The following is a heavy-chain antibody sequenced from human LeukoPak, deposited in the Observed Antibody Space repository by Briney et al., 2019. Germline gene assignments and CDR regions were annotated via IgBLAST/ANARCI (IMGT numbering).Heavy chain of an antibody. Sequence: SVKVSYKASGGTFSNYAIGWVRQAPGQGLEWMGGIIPFIDTANYAQKLQGRVTITADESTSTAYMELSSLRSEDTAVYYCARTRFSNIGVELRDYYYYYMDVWGKGTTVTVSS. CDR1: GGTFSNYA. D-gene: IGHD1-7*01. V-gene: IGHV1-69*13. J-gene: IGHJ6*03. CDR2: IIPFIDTA. CDR3: ARTRFSNIGVELRDYYYYYMDV.